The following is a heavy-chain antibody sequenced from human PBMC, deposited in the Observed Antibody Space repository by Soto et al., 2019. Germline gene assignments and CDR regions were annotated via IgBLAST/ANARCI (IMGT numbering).Heavy chain of an antibody. D-gene: IGHD2-8*01. CDR3: VSSVRGTSTSNYFDL. V-gene: IGHV5-51*01. CDR1: GYSFSDFW. CDR2: IYPDDSDT. J-gene: IGHJ4*02. Sequence: SLKISCQASGYSFSDFWIACVRQMPGEGLEWLGIIYPDDSDTRYSPSFLGQVTISADKSIKTTYLQWSSLKASDTAIYFCVSSVRGTSTSNYFDLWGQGTLVTVSS.